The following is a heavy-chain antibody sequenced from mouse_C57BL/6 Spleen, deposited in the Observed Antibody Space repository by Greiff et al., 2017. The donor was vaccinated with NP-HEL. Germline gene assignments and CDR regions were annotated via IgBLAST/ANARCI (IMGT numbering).Heavy chain of an antibody. CDR3: ARWDYYGSSSYYFDY. V-gene: IGHV1-81*01. CDR2: IYPRSGNT. J-gene: IGHJ2*01. D-gene: IGHD1-1*01. CDR1: GYTFTSYG. Sequence: QVQLQQSGAELARPGASVKLSCKASGYTFTSYGISWVKQRTGQGLEWIGEIYPRSGNTYYNEKFKGKATLTADKSSSTAYMELRSLTSEDSAVYFCARWDYYGSSSYYFDYWGQGTTLTVSS.